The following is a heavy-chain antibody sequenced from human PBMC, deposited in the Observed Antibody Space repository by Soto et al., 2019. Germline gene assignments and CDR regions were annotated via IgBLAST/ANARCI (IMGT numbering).Heavy chain of an antibody. J-gene: IGHJ4*02. CDR1: GFTFSSYA. CDR3: AKDRTLYDCVWGSYRQNRFDY. V-gene: IGHV3-23*01. Sequence: EVQLLESGGGLVQPGGSLRLSCAASGFTFSSYAMSWVRQAPGKGLEWVSAISGSGGSTYYADSVKGRFTISRDNSKNALCLQMNSLRAEDTAVYYCAKDRTLYDCVWGSYRQNRFDYWGQGTLVTVSS. CDR2: ISGSGGST. D-gene: IGHD3-16*02.